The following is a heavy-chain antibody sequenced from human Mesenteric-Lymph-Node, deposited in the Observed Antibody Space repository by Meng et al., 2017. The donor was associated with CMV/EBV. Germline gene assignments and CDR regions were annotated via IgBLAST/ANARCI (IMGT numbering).Heavy chain of an antibody. Sequence: ASVKVSCKASGYTFTGYYMHWVRQAPGQGLEWMGWINPNSGGTNYAQKFQGRVTMTTDTSTSTAYMELNTLRSDDTAIYYCARDHPSYSASPHLYWGQGTLVTVSS. J-gene: IGHJ4*02. D-gene: IGHD6-13*01. CDR3: ARDHPSYSASPHLY. CDR1: GYTFTGYY. V-gene: IGHV1-2*02. CDR2: INPNSGGT.